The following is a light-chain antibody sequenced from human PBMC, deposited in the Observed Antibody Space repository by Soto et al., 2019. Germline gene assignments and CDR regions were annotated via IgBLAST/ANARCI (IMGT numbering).Light chain of an antibody. Sequence: DIQVTQSPSSLSASVGDRVTITCRASQCISNSLAWYQQKPGKVPKLLIYAASTLQAGVPSRFSGSGSGTYFTVTISSLQPEDVATYYCQKYNSAPLTFGGGTNVEIK. CDR2: AAS. CDR1: QCISNS. V-gene: IGKV1-27*01. CDR3: QKYNSAPLT. J-gene: IGKJ4*01.